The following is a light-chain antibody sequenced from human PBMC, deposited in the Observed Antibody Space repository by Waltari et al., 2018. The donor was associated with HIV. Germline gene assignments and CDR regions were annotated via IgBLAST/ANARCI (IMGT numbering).Light chain of an antibody. CDR3: QQYYSSPLT. CDR2: LAS. V-gene: IGKV4-1*01. CDR1: QSVLYSSNNKNY. Sequence: DIVMTQSPDSLAVSLGEWATLNCKSSQSVLYSSNNKNYLAWYQQKPGQPPKLLIYLASTRESGVPDRFSGSGSGTDFTLTISSLQAEDVAVYYCQQYYSSPLTFGQGTKLEIK. J-gene: IGKJ2*01.